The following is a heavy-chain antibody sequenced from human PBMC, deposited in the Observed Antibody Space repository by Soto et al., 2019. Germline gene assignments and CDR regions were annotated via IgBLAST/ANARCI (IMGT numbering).Heavy chain of an antibody. Sequence: SETLSLTCAVYGGSFSGYYWSWIRQPPGKGLEWIGEINHSGSTNYNPSLKSRVTISVDTSKNQFSLKLSSVTAADTAVYYCARGPSGSYRDWFDPWGQGTLVTVSS. D-gene: IGHD3-10*01. CDR2: INHSGST. CDR1: GGSFSGYY. V-gene: IGHV4-34*01. CDR3: ARGPSGSYRDWFDP. J-gene: IGHJ5*02.